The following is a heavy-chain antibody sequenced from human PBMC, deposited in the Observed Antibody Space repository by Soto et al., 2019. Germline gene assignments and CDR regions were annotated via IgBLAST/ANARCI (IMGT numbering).Heavy chain of an antibody. CDR3: ARGGIAVAGVDYNWFDP. CDR2: INPSGGST. V-gene: IGHV1-46*01. J-gene: IGHJ5*02. D-gene: IGHD6-19*01. CDR1: GYTFTSYY. Sequence: GASVKVSCKASGYTFTSYYMHWVRQAPGQGLEWMGIINPSGGSTSYAQKFQGRVTMTRDTSTSTVYMELSSLRSEDTAVYYCARGGIAVAGVDYNWFDPWGQGTLVTVSS.